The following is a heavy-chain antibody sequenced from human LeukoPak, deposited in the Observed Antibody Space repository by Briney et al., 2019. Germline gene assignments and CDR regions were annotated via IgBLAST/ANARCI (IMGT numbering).Heavy chain of an antibody. V-gene: IGHV4-59*01. CDR2: IYYSGST. D-gene: IGHD3-22*01. Sequence: SETLPLTCTVSGGSISSYYWSWIRQPPGKGLEWIGYIYYSGSTNYNPSLKSRVTISVDTSKNQFSLKLSSVTAADTAVYYCARDEGDYYDSSGPLWGQGTLVTVSS. CDR3: ARDEGDYYDSSGPL. CDR1: GGSISSYY. J-gene: IGHJ4*02.